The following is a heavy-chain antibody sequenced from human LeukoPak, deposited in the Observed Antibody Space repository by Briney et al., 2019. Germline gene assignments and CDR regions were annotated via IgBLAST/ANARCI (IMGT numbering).Heavy chain of an antibody. J-gene: IGHJ5*02. V-gene: IGHV4-39*07. CDR3: ARDIVVVVAAARGWFDP. CDR1: GGSISSSSYY. D-gene: IGHD2-15*01. Sequence: SETLSLTCTVSGGSISSSSYYWGWIRQPPGKGLEWIGSIYYSGSTYYNPSLKSRVTISVDTSKNQFSLKLSSVTAADTAVYYCARDIVVVVAAARGWFDPWGQGTLVTVSS. CDR2: IYYSGST.